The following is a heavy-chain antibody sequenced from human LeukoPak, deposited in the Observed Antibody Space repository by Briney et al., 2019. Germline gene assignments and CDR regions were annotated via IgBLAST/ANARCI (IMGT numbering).Heavy chain of an antibody. Sequence: PGGSLRLSCAASGFTVSSNYMSWVRQAPGKGLEWVSGINWNSDRIGYADSVKGRFTISRDDAKKSLFLQMNSLRTEDTALYYCARASYYYDTTGLGAVDIWGQGTMVTVSS. CDR1: GFTVSSNY. CDR2: INWNSDRI. D-gene: IGHD3-22*01. J-gene: IGHJ3*02. V-gene: IGHV3-9*01. CDR3: ARASYYYDTTGLGAVDI.